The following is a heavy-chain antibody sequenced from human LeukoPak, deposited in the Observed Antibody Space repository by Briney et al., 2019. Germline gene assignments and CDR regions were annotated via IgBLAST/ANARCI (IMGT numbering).Heavy chain of an antibody. D-gene: IGHD3-10*01. Sequence: ASVKVSCKASGYTFTSYDINWVRQATGQGLEWMGWMNSNSGNTGYAQKFQGRVIMTRNTSISTAYMELSSLRSEDTAVYYCAREIGGRLWFGELKETPRDYWGQGTLVTVSS. V-gene: IGHV1-8*01. CDR3: AREIGGRLWFGELKETPRDY. CDR1: GYTFTSYD. J-gene: IGHJ4*02. CDR2: MNSNSGNT.